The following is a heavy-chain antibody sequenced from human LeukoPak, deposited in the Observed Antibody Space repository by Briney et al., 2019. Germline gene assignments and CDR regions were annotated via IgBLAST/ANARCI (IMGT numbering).Heavy chain of an antibody. J-gene: IGHJ4*02. D-gene: IGHD6-19*01. Sequence: SETLSLTCTVSGGSITNYYWSWIRQPAGKGLEWIGRIYTSGSTNYNPSLKSRLAMSVDTSKNQFSLKLSSVTAADTAVYYCARGQWLVPVVYFDYWGQGTLVTVSS. CDR1: GGSITNYY. CDR3: ARGQWLVPVVYFDY. CDR2: IYTSGST. V-gene: IGHV4-4*07.